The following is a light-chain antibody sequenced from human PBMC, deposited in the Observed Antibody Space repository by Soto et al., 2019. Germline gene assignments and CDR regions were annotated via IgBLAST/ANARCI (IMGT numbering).Light chain of an antibody. CDR2: WAS. CDR3: QQYYSSTLT. CDR1: QSVLYSSNSKNY. V-gene: IGKV4-1*01. J-gene: IGKJ1*01. Sequence: DIVMTQSPDSLAVSLGERATINCKSSQSVLYSSNSKNYLNWYQQTPGQPPKLLIYWASTRESGVPDRFSGSGSGTDFTLTISSLQAEDVAVYYCQQYYSSTLTFGQGTKVEI.